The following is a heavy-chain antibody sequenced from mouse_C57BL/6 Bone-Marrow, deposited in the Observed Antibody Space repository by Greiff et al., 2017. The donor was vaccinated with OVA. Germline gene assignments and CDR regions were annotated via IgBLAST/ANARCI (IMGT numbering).Heavy chain of an antibody. CDR1: GFTFSDYY. CDR2: ISNGGGST. J-gene: IGHJ2*01. CDR3: ARHNWGRFAY. D-gene: IGHD4-1*01. Sequence: DVMLVESGGGLVQPGGSLKLSCAASGFTFSDYYMYWVRQTPEKRLEWVAYISNGGGSTYYPDTVKGRFTISRDNAKNTLYLQMSRLKSEDTAMYYCARHNWGRFAYWGQGTTLTVSS. V-gene: IGHV5-12*01.